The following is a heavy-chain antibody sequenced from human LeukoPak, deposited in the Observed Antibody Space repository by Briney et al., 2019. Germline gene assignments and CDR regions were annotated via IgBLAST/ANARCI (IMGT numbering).Heavy chain of an antibody. CDR3: ARMAMGTFDY. CDR1: GGSFSGYY. CDR2: INHSGST. V-gene: IGHV4-34*01. Sequence: PSETLSFTCAVYGGSFSGYYWSWIRQPPGKGLEWIGEINHSGSTNYNPSLKSRVTISVDTSKNQFSLKLSSVTAADTAVYYCARMAMGTFDYWGQGTLVTVSS. D-gene: IGHD5-18*01. J-gene: IGHJ4*02.